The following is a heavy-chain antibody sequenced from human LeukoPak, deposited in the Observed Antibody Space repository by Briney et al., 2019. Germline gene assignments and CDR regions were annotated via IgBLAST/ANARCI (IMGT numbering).Heavy chain of an antibody. D-gene: IGHD3-22*01. J-gene: IGHJ4*02. CDR1: GFTFSNYW. Sequence: PGGSLRLSCAASGFTFSNYWMSWVRQAPGKGLEWVANINQDGSEKYYVDSVKGRFTISRDNAKNSLYLQLNSLRAEDTAVYYCAKYFYDASGYYPFDYWGQGTLVTVSS. CDR3: AKYFYDASGYYPFDY. CDR2: INQDGSEK. V-gene: IGHV3-7*01.